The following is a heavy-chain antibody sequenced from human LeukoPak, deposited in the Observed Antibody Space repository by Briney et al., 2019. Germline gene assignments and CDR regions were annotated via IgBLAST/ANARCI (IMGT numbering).Heavy chain of an antibody. D-gene: IGHD2-15*01. CDR2: IYHSGST. CDR3: ARRDDTLVGDAFDI. J-gene: IGHJ3*02. V-gene: IGHV4-38-2*02. CDR1: GYSISSGYY. Sequence: KPSETLSLTCTVSGYSISSGYYWGWIRQPPGKGLEWIGSIYHSGSTYYNPSLKSRVTISVDTSKNQFSLKLSSVTAADTAVYYCARRDDTLVGDAFDIWGQGTMVTVSS.